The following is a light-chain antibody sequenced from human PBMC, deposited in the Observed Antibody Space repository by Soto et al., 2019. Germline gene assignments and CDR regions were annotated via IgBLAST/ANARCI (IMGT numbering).Light chain of an antibody. J-gene: IGKJ2*01. V-gene: IGKV3-11*01. CDR3: QQRSNWPPRYT. CDR2: DAS. CDR1: QSFSSY. Sequence: EIVLTQSPATLSLSPGERATLSCRASQSFSSYLAWYQQKPGQAPRLLISDASNRAPGIPARFSGGGSGTDFDLTISSLEPEDFAIDYCQQRSNWPPRYTFGQGTKLEIK.